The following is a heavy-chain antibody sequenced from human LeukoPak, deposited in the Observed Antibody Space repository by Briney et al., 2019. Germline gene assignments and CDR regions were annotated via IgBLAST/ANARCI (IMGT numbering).Heavy chain of an antibody. CDR1: GFTVSSNY. CDR2: IYSDGST. CDR3: ARAPVYDILTGYNDH. Sequence: GGSLRLSCAASGFTVSSNYMSWVRQAPGKGLGWVSEIYSDGSTYYAASVKGRFTISRDNSKNTLYLQMNSLRAEDTAVYYCARAPVYDILTGYNDHWGQGTLVTVSS. J-gene: IGHJ4*02. V-gene: IGHV3-53*01. D-gene: IGHD3-9*01.